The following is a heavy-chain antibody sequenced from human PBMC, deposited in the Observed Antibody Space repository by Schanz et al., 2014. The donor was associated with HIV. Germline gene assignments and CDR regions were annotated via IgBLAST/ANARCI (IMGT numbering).Heavy chain of an antibody. J-gene: IGHJ6*02. CDR3: AREGGQYKHSGMDV. D-gene: IGHD1-20*01. CDR2: ISAYNGNT. Sequence: QVQLVQSGAEVKKPGASVKVSCKASGYTFTSYGINWVRQAPGQGLEWMGWISAYNGNTNYAQKLQGRVTMTRDTAPSTVYMELSSLRSEDTAVYYCAREGGQYKHSGMDVWGQGTTVTVSS. V-gene: IGHV1-18*01. CDR1: GYTFTSYG.